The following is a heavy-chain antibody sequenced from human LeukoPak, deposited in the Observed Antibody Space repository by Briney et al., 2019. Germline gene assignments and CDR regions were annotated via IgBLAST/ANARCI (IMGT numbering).Heavy chain of an antibody. CDR3: ARLPIRYCSSTSCPDFDY. V-gene: IGHV4-59*12. CDR1: GGSISSYY. D-gene: IGHD2-2*01. Sequence: SETLSLTCTVSGGSISSYYWSWIRQPPGKGLEWIGYIYYSGSTNYNPSLKSRVTISVDTSKNQFSLKLSSVTAADTAVYYCARLPIRYCSSTSCPDFDYWGQGTLVTVSS. J-gene: IGHJ4*02. CDR2: IYYSGST.